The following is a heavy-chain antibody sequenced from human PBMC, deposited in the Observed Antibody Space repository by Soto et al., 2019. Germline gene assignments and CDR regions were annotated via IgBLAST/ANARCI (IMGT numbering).Heavy chain of an antibody. Sequence: GESLQTACKGCGYSYTSYLIGWGRQVPGKGREWMGRIDPTDSYTNYSPAFQGHVTISADKSVSTAYPQWSSAKASDTAMYFCAPAYSTYILDVWGQGTTVTVPS. D-gene: IGHD6-13*01. V-gene: IGHV5-10-1*01. CDR2: IDPTDSYT. CDR3: APAYSTYILDV. CDR1: GYSYTSYL. J-gene: IGHJ6*02.